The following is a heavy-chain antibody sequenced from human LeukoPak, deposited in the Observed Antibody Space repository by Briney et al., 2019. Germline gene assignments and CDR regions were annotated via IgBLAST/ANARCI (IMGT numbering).Heavy chain of an antibody. CDR2: INPNSGGT. V-gene: IGHV1-2*04. CDR1: GYTFTGYY. CDR3: ARAAVTMVRGVMPPYFDY. Sequence: ASVKVSCKASGYTFTGYYMHWVRQAPGQGLEWMGWINPNSGGTNYAQKFQGWVTMTRDTSISTAYMELSRLRSDDTAVYYCARAAVTMVRGVMPPYFDYWGQGTLVTVSS. D-gene: IGHD3-10*01. J-gene: IGHJ4*02.